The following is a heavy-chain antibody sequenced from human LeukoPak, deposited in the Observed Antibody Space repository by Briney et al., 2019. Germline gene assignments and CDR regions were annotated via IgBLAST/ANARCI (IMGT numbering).Heavy chain of an antibody. V-gene: IGHV3-48*02. D-gene: IGHD7-27*01. CDR3: ARDALGYWYFDL. Sequence: GGSLRLSCEASGFTLSSYSRNWVRQAPGKGLEGVSYISSSSSTIYHADSVKGRFTISRDIAKNSLYLQMNSLRDEDTAVYYCARDALGYWYFDLWGRGTLVTVSS. CDR1: GFTLSSYS. CDR2: ISSSSSTI. J-gene: IGHJ2*01.